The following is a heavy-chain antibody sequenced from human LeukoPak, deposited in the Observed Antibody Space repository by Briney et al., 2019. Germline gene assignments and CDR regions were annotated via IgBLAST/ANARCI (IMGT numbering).Heavy chain of an antibody. CDR1: GFTFSTYW. V-gene: IGHV3-74*01. D-gene: IGHD2-15*01. Sequence: GGSLRLSCAASGFTFSTYWMHWVRQAPGKGLVWVSRINSDGTSTSYADSVKGRFTISRDNAKNTLYLQMNSLRAEDTAVYYCARRYCSGGSCCGAFDYWGQGTLVTVSS. J-gene: IGHJ4*02. CDR2: INSDGTST. CDR3: ARRYCSGGSCCGAFDY.